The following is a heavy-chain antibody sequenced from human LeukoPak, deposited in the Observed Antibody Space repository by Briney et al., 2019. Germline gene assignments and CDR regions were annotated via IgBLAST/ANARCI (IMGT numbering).Heavy chain of an antibody. V-gene: IGHV1-2*02. Sequence: ASVKVSCKASGYTFTGYYMHWVRQAPGQGLEWMGWIIPNSGGTNYAQKFQGRVTMTRDTSISTAYMELSRLRSDDTAVYYCARAGEIAAAGTLYNWVDPWGQGTLVTVSS. J-gene: IGHJ5*02. CDR1: GYTFTGYY. CDR2: IIPNSGGT. CDR3: ARAGEIAAAGTLYNWVDP. D-gene: IGHD6-13*01.